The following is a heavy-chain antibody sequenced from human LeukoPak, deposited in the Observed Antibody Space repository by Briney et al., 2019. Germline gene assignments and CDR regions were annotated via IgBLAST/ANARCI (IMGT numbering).Heavy chain of an antibody. D-gene: IGHD6-19*01. CDR2: IGHSGST. J-gene: IGHJ5*02. V-gene: IGHV4-34*01. Sequence: SETLSLTCAVYGGSFSGYSWGWIRQTPGKGLEWIGSIGHSGSTYYNPSLSGRVTISVDTSKNQFSLKLSSVTAADTAVYYCARGYSSGWSGFDPWGQGTLVTVSS. CDR3: ARGYSSGWSGFDP. CDR1: GGSFSGYS.